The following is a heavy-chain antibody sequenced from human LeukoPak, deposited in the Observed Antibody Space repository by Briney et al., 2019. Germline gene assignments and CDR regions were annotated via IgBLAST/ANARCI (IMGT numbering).Heavy chain of an antibody. D-gene: IGHD3-10*01. J-gene: IGHJ6*03. V-gene: IGHV1-69*05. CDR2: IIPIFGTA. CDR3: AREGRDAPLWFGELLHSHYYYYMDV. CDR1: GGTFSSYA. Sequence: GASVTVSCKASGGTFSSYAISWVRQAPGQGLEWMGGIIPIFGTANYAQKFQGRVTITTDESTSTAYMELSSLRSEDTAVYYCAREGRDAPLWFGELLHSHYYYYMDVWGKGTTVTVSS.